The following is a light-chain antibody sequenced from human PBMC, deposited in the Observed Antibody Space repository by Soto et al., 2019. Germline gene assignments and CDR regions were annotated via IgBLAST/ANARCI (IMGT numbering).Light chain of an antibody. Sequence: EIVMKQSPATLSVSPGGRATLSCRASQSISDTLAWYQQKPGQAPRLLIHGASTGATGFPARFSGSGSGTDFTLTISSLQSEDFAVYYCQQYNNWPWTFGQGTRWIS. V-gene: IGKV3-15*01. CDR2: GAS. CDR3: QQYNNWPWT. CDR1: QSISDT. J-gene: IGKJ1*01.